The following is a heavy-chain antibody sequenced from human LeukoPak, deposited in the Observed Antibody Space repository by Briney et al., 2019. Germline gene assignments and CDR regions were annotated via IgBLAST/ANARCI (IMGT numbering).Heavy chain of an antibody. CDR1: GFLVSSKY. V-gene: IGHV3-66*01. CDR3: VRVDDYGDYPYYFDS. D-gene: IGHD4-17*01. J-gene: IGHJ4*02. CDR2: IYSGGST. Sequence: GGSLRLSCAASGFLVSSKYMSWVRPAPGKGLEWVSVIYSGGSTYYADSVKGRFTISRDNSKSTVYLQMNSLRAEDTAVYYCVRVDDYGDYPYYFDSWGQGTLVTVSS.